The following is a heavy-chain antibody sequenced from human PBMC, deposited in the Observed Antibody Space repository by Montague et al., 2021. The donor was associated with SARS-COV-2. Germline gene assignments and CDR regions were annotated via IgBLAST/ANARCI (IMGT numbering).Heavy chain of an antibody. Sequence: SVKVSCKASGYLFNNYALNWVRQAPGQGLEWMGWINTNTENPAYAQGFTGRFVFSLDTSVSTAYLQISGLKAEDTAVYYCAKEDGLDGSYGMDVWGQGTTVTVSS. D-gene: IGHD5-24*01. CDR2: INTNTENP. CDR1: GYLFNNYA. CDR3: AKEDGLDGSYGMDV. J-gene: IGHJ6*02. V-gene: IGHV7-4-1*02.